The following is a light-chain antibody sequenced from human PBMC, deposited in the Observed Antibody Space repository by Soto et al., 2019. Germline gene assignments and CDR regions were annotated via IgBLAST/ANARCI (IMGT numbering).Light chain of an antibody. V-gene: IGLV1-44*01. CDR1: SSNIGSNI. CDR2: SNS. CDR3: AAWDDSLNGHV. J-gene: IGLJ1*01. Sequence: QSVLTQPPSASGTPAQRVTISCSGSSSNIGSNIVNWYQQVPGTAPKLLIYSNSQRPSGVPDRFSGSKSGTSASLAISGLQSEDEADYCCAAWDDSLNGHVFGTGTKLTVL.